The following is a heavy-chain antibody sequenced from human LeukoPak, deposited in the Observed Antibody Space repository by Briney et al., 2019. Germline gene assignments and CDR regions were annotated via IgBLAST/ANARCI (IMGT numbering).Heavy chain of an antibody. Sequence: TGGSLRLSCAASGFTVSSNYMSWVRQAPGKGLEWVSVIYSGGSTYYADSVKGRFTTSRDNSKNMLHLQMNSLRAEDTAVYYCAKAPRGYTGYDKAFDIWGQGTMVTVSS. CDR2: IYSGGST. D-gene: IGHD5-12*01. J-gene: IGHJ3*02. CDR3: AKAPRGYTGYDKAFDI. V-gene: IGHV3-53*01. CDR1: GFTVSSNY.